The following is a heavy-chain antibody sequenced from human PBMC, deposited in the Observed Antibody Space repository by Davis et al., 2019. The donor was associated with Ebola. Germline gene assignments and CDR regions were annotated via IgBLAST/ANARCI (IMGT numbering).Heavy chain of an antibody. V-gene: IGHV3-20*04. Sequence: GESLKISCAVSGFTFENYGMTWVRQAPGKGLDWVSGISWNGGITGYADSVKGRFTVSRDNAKNSLFLQMNSLTAEDTALYYCAREAPFCGGDCLDYWGQGTLVTVSS. CDR2: ISWNGGIT. D-gene: IGHD2-21*01. CDR1: GFTFENYG. CDR3: AREAPFCGGDCLDY. J-gene: IGHJ4*02.